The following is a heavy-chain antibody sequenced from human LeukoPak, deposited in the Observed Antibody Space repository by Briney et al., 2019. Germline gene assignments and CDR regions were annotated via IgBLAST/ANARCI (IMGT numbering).Heavy chain of an antibody. CDR2: IYNSGNT. V-gene: IGHV4-30-4*07. Sequence: SETLSLTCAVSGGSISSGDYSWSWIRQPPGEGLEWIGFIYNSGNTYYNPSLKSRVTLSVDTSKNQFSLKLSSVTAADTAVYYCAKLGNYDLMIDYWGQGTLVTVSS. J-gene: IGHJ4*02. CDR1: GGSISSGDYS. CDR3: AKLGNYDLMIDY. D-gene: IGHD3-3*01.